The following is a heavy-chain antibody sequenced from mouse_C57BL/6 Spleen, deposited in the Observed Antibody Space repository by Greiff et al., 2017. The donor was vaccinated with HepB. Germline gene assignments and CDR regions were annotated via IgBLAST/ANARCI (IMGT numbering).Heavy chain of an antibody. Sequence: EVQGVESGGGLVKPGGSLKLSCAASGFTFSSYAMSWVRQTPEKRLEWVATISDGGSYTYYPDNVKGRFTISRDNAKNNLYLQMSHLKSEDTAMYYCARVYYDYDGGYFDVWGTGTTVTVSS. J-gene: IGHJ1*03. CDR3: ARVYYDYDGGYFDV. CDR1: GFTFSSYA. CDR2: ISDGGSYT. V-gene: IGHV5-4*01. D-gene: IGHD2-4*01.